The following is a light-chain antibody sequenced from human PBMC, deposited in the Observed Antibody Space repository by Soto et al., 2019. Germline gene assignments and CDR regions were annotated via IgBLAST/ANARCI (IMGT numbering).Light chain of an antibody. V-gene: IGKV2-28*01. Sequence: DIVMTQSPLSLPVTPGEPASISCRSSQSLLHSNGYNYLDWYLQKPGQSPQLLIYLGSNRASGVPDRFSGSGSGTDLTLTISTVEAQDVEVYYGMHALACFIFGPVSKV. CDR2: LGS. CDR1: QSLLHSNGYNY. J-gene: IGKJ3*01. CDR3: MHALACFI.